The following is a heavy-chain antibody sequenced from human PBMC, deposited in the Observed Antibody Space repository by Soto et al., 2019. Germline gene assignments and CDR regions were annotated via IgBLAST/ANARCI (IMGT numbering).Heavy chain of an antibody. V-gene: IGHV1-2*04. D-gene: IGHD3-22*01. Sequence: ATVKVSCKASGYSFSVYPIHWVRQAPGQGLEWMGCINPNSGGTEYAKEFQGWVTMTRDTSISTAYMELSRLKSDDTAVYYCAVTYYFYRSDSRNDHFDIWGLGTMVTVS. J-gene: IGHJ3*02. CDR2: INPNSGGT. CDR1: GYSFSVYP. CDR3: AVTYYFYRSDSRNDHFDI.